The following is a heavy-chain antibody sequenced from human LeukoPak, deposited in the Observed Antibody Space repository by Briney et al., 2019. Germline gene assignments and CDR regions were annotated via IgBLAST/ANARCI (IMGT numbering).Heavy chain of an antibody. Sequence: SETLSLTCTVSGGSIRSYYWSWIRQPPGKGLEWIGYIYYNGGTNYNPSLKSRVTLSVDTSKNQVSLKVTSVTTADAAVYFCARDRLRWPKIDYWGQGTLVTVSS. J-gene: IGHJ4*02. D-gene: IGHD4-23*01. CDR2: IYYNGGT. V-gene: IGHV4-59*01. CDR1: GGSIRSYY. CDR3: ARDRLRWPKIDY.